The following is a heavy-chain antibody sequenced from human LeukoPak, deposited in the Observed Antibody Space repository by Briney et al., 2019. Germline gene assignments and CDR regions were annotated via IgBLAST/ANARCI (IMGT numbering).Heavy chain of an antibody. Sequence: ASVKVSCKASGYTFTSYGISWVRQAPGQGLEWMGWISAYNGNTNYAQKLQGRVTMTTDTSTSTAYMELSSLRSEDTAVYYCARSDYGRNDAFDIWGQGTMVTVSS. CDR3: ARSDYGRNDAFDI. D-gene: IGHD4-17*01. CDR2: ISAYNGNT. J-gene: IGHJ3*02. CDR1: GYTFTSYG. V-gene: IGHV1-18*01.